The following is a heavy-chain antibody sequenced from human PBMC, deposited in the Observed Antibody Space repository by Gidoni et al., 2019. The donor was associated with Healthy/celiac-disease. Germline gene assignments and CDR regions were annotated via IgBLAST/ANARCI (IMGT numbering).Heavy chain of an antibody. Sequence: VQLVASGGGLVRPGGFRSRSCAAAGFTFSSYWGANIKQDGSNKYYVDAVKGRFTLSRDNAKNSLYLQMNSLRAEDTAVYYCARQGNDYGDSHFYYGMDVWGQGTTVTVSS. J-gene: IGHJ6*02. D-gene: IGHD4-17*01. CDR1: GFTFSSYW. CDR3: ARQGNDYGDSHFYYGMDV. V-gene: IGHV3-7*01. CDR2: IKQDGSNK.